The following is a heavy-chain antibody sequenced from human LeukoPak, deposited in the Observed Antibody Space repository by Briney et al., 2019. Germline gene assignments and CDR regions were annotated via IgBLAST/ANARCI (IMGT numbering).Heavy chain of an antibody. CDR3: ARRAPYSSSSPYFFDY. J-gene: IGHJ4*02. Sequence: PGGSLRLSCAASGFTVNNYAMSWVRQAPVKGLEWVSTISLSGGNTYYAGSVKGRFAISRDNSKNTLYLQLNSLRAEDTAVYYCARRAPYSSSSPYFFDYRGQGTLVTVSS. D-gene: IGHD6-13*01. CDR1: GFTVNNYA. CDR2: ISLSGGNT. V-gene: IGHV3-23*01.